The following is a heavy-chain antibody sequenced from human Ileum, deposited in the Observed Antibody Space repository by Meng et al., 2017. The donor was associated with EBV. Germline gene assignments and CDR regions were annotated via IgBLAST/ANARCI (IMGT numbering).Heavy chain of an antibody. J-gene: IGHJ4*02. CDR1: GGNCKSCV. CDR2: VTPVFTST. CDR3: ATDVGTVADH. Sequence: QVKVVKLWYDVKTPVCSVQVFCRDSGGNCKSCVCSWVLLYPGQGLEWMGGVTPVFTSTLYAKHFKDRVTITADESTNTAFMELKNLQSDDTAIYYCATDVGTVADHWGPGTLVTVSS. D-gene: IGHD4-23*01. V-gene: IGHV1-69*01.